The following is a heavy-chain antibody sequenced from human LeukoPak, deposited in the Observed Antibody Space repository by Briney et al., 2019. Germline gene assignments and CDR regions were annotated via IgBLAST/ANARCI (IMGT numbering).Heavy chain of an antibody. CDR2: IYPGDSDT. CDR1: GYSFTSYW. CDR3: ARPGSLNYYDSSGYSYYFDY. D-gene: IGHD3-22*01. J-gene: IGHJ4*02. Sequence: GESLKISCKGSGYSFTSYWIGRMRQMPGKGLEWMGIIYPGDSDTRYSPSFQGQVTISADKSITTAYLQWSSLKASDTAMYYCARPGSLNYYDSSGYSYYFDYWGQGTLVTVSS. V-gene: IGHV5-51*01.